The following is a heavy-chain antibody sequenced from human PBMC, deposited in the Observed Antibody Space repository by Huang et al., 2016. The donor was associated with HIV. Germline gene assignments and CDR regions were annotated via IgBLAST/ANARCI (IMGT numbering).Heavy chain of an antibody. CDR1: GGSITACNYC. CDR2: IVYSGDT. Sequence: QLQLQESGTGLVRPSGNLSLLCSVSGGSITACNYCWGWIRQPPGKGLGWIGSIVYSGDTDYNPSLKSRVTMSVDTSKNRFSLDIRSVAVADTAIYYCARHFGSWSGYFDSWGQGTLVPVSS. J-gene: IGHJ4*02. D-gene: IGHD3-10*01. CDR3: ARHFGSWSGYFDS. V-gene: IGHV4-39*01.